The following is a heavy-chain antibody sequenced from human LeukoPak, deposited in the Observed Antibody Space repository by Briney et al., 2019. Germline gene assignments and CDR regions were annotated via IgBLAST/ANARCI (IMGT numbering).Heavy chain of an antibody. CDR1: GYTLTELS. CDR2: FDPEDGET. J-gene: IGHJ4*02. Sequence: ASVKVSCKVSGYTLTELSMHWVRQAPGKGLEWMGGFDPEDGETIYAQKFQGRVTMTEDTSTDTAYMELSSLRSEDTAVYYCATVKPAYYYDSSGYYGYWGQGTLVTVSS. V-gene: IGHV1-24*01. D-gene: IGHD3-22*01. CDR3: ATVKPAYYYDSSGYYGY.